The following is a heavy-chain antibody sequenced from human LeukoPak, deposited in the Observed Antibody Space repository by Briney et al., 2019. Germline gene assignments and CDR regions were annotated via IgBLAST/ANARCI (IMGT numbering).Heavy chain of an antibody. D-gene: IGHD5-24*01. J-gene: IGHJ6*02. CDR1: GFTFSSYE. CDR3: ARSRRDNYYYYYGMDV. Sequence: GGSLRLSCAASGFTFSSYEMTWVRQAPGKGLEWVSNISSSDTTVHYADSVKGRFTISRDNARNSLYLQMNSLRAEDTAVYYCARSRRDNYYYYYGMDVWGQGTTVTVSS. CDR2: ISSSDTTV. V-gene: IGHV3-48*03.